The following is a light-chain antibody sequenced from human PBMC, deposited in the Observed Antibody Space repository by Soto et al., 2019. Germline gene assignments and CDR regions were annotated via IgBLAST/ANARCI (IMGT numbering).Light chain of an antibody. CDR3: RSYTSISIDYV. CDR2: EDS. J-gene: IGLJ1*01. V-gene: IGLV2-14*01. Sequence: QSALTQPASVSGSPGQSITISCTGTSSDVGGYNYVSWYQQHPGKAPKLMIYEDSNRSSGVSNRFSGSKAGNTASLTISRLQAEDEADYYCRSYTSISIDYVFGTGTKVTVL. CDR1: SSDVGGYNY.